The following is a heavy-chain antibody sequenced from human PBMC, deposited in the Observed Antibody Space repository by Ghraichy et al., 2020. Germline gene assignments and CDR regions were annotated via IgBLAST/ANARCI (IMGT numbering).Heavy chain of an antibody. Sequence: SETLSLTCTVSSGSLTSSSYYWAWIRQPPGMGLEWIGNIYYSGSAYYNPSLQSRVSISVDTSKNQFSLKLYSVTAADRAMYYCARWRAGYSYYYGMDVWGQGTTVTVSS. D-gene: IGHD1-14*01. J-gene: IGHJ6*02. V-gene: IGHV4-39*01. CDR3: ARWRAGYSYYYGMDV. CDR2: IYYSGSA. CDR1: SGSLTSSSYY.